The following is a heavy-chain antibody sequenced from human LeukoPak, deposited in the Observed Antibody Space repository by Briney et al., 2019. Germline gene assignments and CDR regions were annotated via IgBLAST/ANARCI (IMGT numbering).Heavy chain of an antibody. Sequence: GASVKVSCKASGYTFTGYYMHWVRQAPGQGLERMGRINPNSGGTNYAQKFQGRVTMTRDTSISTAYMELSRLRSDDTAVYYCARDPGYCSSTSCQEWFDPWGQGTLVTVSS. J-gene: IGHJ5*02. V-gene: IGHV1-2*06. D-gene: IGHD2-2*01. CDR1: GYTFTGYY. CDR3: ARDPGYCSSTSCQEWFDP. CDR2: INPNSGGT.